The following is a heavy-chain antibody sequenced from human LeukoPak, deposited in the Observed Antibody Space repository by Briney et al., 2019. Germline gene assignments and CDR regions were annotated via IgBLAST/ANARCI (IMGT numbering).Heavy chain of an antibody. CDR1: GGSISGGGYY. Sequence: PWGTLFLTWAVSGGSISGGGYYWSWSRQHPGEGLEWIGYIYYSGSTYYNPSLKSRVTISVDASKNQFSLKLSSVTAADTAVYYCARSDTAMLVWGQGTLVTVSS. CDR2: IYYSGST. J-gene: IGHJ4*02. D-gene: IGHD5-18*01. V-gene: IGHV4-31*11. CDR3: ARSDTAMLV.